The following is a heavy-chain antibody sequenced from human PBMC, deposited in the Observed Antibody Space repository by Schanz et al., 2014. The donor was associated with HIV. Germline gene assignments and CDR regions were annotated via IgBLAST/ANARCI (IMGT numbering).Heavy chain of an antibody. V-gene: IGHV3-33*01. CDR1: GFTFSSYG. CDR3: ASTEYPYTTSSDYYYGMDV. D-gene: IGHD6-6*01. CDR2: IWYDGSNK. J-gene: IGHJ6*02. Sequence: QVQLVESGGGVVQPGRSLRLSCAASGFTFSSYGMHWVRQAPGKGLEWVAVIWYDGSNKYYADSVKGRFTISRDNSKNTLYLQMNSLRAEDTAVYYCASTEYPYTTSSDYYYGMDVWGQGTTVTVS.